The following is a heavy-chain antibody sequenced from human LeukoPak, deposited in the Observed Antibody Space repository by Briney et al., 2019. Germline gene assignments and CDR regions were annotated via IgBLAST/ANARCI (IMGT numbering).Heavy chain of an antibody. CDR3: ARDLAYGDDGL. Sequence: GGSLRLSCAASGFTLSNYSMNWVRRAPGKGLEWVAFISSSSSYIFYADSLKGRFTISRDNAKNSLYPQMNSLRADDTAVYYCARDLAYGDDGLWGQGTLVTVSS. J-gene: IGHJ4*02. CDR1: GFTLSNYS. CDR2: ISSSSSYI. D-gene: IGHD4-17*01. V-gene: IGHV3-21*01.